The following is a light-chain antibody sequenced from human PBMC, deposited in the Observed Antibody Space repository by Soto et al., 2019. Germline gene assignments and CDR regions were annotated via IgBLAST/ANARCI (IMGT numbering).Light chain of an antibody. J-gene: IGKJ1*01. CDR3: QQYNNWPGM. CDR2: GAS. CDR1: QSVSSK. V-gene: IGKV3-15*01. Sequence: EIVLTQSPGNLSVSPGERATLSCRASQSVSSKLAWYQQKPGQAPRLLFYGASTGATGIPARFSGSGSETESTLSISSLQSEEFSVYYCQQYNNWPGMFCQGPNVEIK.